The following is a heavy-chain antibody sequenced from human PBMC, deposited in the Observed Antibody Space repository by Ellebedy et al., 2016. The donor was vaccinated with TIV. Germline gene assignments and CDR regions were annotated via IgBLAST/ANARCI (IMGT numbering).Heavy chain of an antibody. CDR2: IYYTGST. D-gene: IGHD3-3*01. J-gene: IGHJ4*02. Sequence: SETLSLTCTVSGDSISSYYWSWIRQPPGKGLEWIGYIYYTGSTNYNPSLKSRVTISVDTSKNQFSLKLSSVTAADTAVYYCARHTIFGVDFWGQGTLVTVSS. CDR1: GDSISSYY. V-gene: IGHV4-59*01. CDR3: ARHTIFGVDF.